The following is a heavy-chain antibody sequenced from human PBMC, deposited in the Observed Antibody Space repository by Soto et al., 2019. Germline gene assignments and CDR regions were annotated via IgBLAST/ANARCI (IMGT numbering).Heavy chain of an antibody. Sequence: ASVKVSCKASGYAFTSYGISWVRQAPGQGLEWLAWISAYNGNTNYAQKFRDRVTVTTDTSTSTAYMELRSLTSDDTAMYYCARDTDYVMGYWGQGTLVTVSS. CDR2: ISAYNGNT. J-gene: IGHJ4*02. D-gene: IGHD3-10*02. CDR3: ARDTDYVMGY. CDR1: GYAFTSYG. V-gene: IGHV1-18*01.